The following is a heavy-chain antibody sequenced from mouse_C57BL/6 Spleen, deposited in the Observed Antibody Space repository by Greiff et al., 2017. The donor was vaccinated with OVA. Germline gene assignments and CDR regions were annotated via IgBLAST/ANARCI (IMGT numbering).Heavy chain of an antibody. D-gene: IGHD3-3*01. CDR2: INPNNGGT. CDR3: GRGGGLYYYAMDY. V-gene: IGHV1-18*01. CDR1: GYTFTDYN. Sequence: VQLQQSGPELVKPGASVKIPCKASGYTFTDYNMAWVKQSHGKSLEWIGDINPNNGGTIYNQKFKGKATLTVDKSSSTAYMVLRSLTAEDTAVYCCGRGGGLYYYAMDYWGQGTSVTVSS. J-gene: IGHJ4*01.